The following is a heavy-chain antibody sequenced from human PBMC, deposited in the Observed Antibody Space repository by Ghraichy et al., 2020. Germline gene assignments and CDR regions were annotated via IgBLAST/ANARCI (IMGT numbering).Heavy chain of an antibody. D-gene: IGHD6-13*01. V-gene: IGHV3-9*01. J-gene: IGHJ6*02. CDR1: GFTFDDYA. CDR2: ISWGSGYI. Sequence: GGYLRLSCAASGFTFDDYAMHWVRQAPGKGLEWVSGISWGSGYIGYADSVKGRFTISRDNAKNSLYLQMNTLRPGDTASYYCAKDFIAAAGTDHFYGMDVWGQGTTVTISS. CDR3: AKDFIAAAGTDHFYGMDV.